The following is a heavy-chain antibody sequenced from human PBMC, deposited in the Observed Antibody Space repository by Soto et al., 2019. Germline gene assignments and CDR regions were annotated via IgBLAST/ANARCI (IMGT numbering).Heavy chain of an antibody. CDR2: MNPNSGNT. CDR1: GYTFTSYD. D-gene: IGHD6-6*01. CDR3: GRGRSSIEARRRFYMDV. Sequence: ASVKVSCKASGYTFTSYDINWGRQATGQGLEWMGWMNPNSGNTGYAQKFQGRVTMTRNTSISTAYMELSSLRSEDTAVYYCGRGRSSIEARRRFYMDVWGKGTTVTVSS. V-gene: IGHV1-8*01. J-gene: IGHJ6*03.